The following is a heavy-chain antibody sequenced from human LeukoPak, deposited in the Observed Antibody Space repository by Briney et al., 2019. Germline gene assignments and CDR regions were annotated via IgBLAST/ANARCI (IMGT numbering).Heavy chain of an antibody. V-gene: IGHV1-69*06. CDR3: ATDSAVAGAFDY. Sequence: GASVKVSCKASGGTFSSYAISWVRQAPGQGLEWMGGIIPIFGTANYAQKFQGRVTITADKSTSTAYMELSSLRSEDTAVYYCATDSAVAGAFDYWGQGTLVTVSS. CDR1: GGTFSSYA. CDR2: IIPIFGTA. D-gene: IGHD6-19*01. J-gene: IGHJ4*02.